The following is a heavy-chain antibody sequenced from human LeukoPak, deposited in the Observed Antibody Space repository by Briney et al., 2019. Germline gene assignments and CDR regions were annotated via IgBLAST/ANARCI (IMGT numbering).Heavy chain of an antibody. J-gene: IGHJ3*02. V-gene: IGHV3-30-3*01. Sequence: PGGSLRLSCAASGFTFSNYAVHWVRQAPGKGLQWVAVISYDGSNKYYADSVKGRFTISRDNSKNTLYLEMNSLRAEDTAVYYCVRSPGDYAGDAFDIWGQGTMVTVSS. D-gene: IGHD4-17*01. CDR1: GFTFSNYA. CDR2: ISYDGSNK. CDR3: VRSPGDYAGDAFDI.